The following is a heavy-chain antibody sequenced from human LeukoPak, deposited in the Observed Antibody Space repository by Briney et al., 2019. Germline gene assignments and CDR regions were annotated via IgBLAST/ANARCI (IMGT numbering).Heavy chain of an antibody. D-gene: IGHD4-17*01. J-gene: IGHJ4*02. CDR2: IWYDGSNK. CDR3: ARELTTGNFFDR. CDR1: GFTFSSYG. V-gene: IGHV3-33*01. Sequence: HSGGSLRLSCAASGFTFSSYGMHWVRQAPGKGLEWVAVIWYDGSNKYYADSVKGRFTISRDNSKNTLYLQVNSLSAEDTAVYFCARELTTGNFFDRWGQGTPVTVSS.